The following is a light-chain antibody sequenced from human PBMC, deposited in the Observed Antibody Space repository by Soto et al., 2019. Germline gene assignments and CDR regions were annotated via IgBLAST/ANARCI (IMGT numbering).Light chain of an antibody. CDR2: AAS. J-gene: IGKJ5*01. Sequence: DILITHSPSSLSASVLYRVTITCRSSQVISTWLAWYQQKPGQAPKLLIYAASVLESGVPSRFSGSGSGTDFTLTISSVQPEDFATYRCQQANSFPITFGQGTRLEIK. CDR1: QVISTW. CDR3: QQANSFPIT. V-gene: IGKV1-12*01.